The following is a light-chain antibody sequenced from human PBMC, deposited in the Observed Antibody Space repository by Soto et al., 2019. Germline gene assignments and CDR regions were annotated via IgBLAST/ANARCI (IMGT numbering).Light chain of an antibody. CDR1: STDVGGYNA. J-gene: IGLJ1*01. CDR3: NSFRVSHLYV. Sequence: QSALCQPASVSGSPGQTITITCTVTSTDVGGYNAVSWYQHHPGKAPKLIIYEVTHRPSGVSDRFSASKSGNTASLTISGLQAEDEADYYCNSFRVSHLYVFGTGTKV. V-gene: IGLV2-14*01. CDR2: EVT.